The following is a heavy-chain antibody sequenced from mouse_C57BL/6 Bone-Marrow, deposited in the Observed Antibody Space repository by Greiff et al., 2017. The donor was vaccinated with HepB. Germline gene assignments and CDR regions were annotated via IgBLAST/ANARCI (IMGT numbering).Heavy chain of an antibody. Sequence: VQLKQSGAELVRPGASVKLSCTASGFNIKDDYMHWVKQRPEQGLEWIGWIDPENGDTEYASKFQGKATITADTSSNTAYLQLSSLTSEDTAVYYSLTGTWFAYWGQGTLVTVSA. J-gene: IGHJ3*01. CDR1: GFNIKDDY. D-gene: IGHD4-1*01. CDR2: IDPENGDT. V-gene: IGHV14-4*01. CDR3: LTGTWFAY.